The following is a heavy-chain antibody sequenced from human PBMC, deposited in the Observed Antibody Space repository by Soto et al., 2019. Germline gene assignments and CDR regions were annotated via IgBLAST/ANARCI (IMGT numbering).Heavy chain of an antibody. CDR1: GFTFSKFA. D-gene: IGHD2-21*01. J-gene: IGHJ3*02. CDR2: ISGDGDST. Sequence: EVQLLESGGGLVQPGGSLRLSCAASGFTFSKFAVSWVRQAPGKGLEWVSAISGDGDSTFYVDSVKGRFTISRDNSKNTLYLQMNTLRAEETAMYYCAIDWGEESAYYDAFKIWGQGTMVSVSS. CDR3: AIDWGEESAYYDAFKI. V-gene: IGHV3-23*01.